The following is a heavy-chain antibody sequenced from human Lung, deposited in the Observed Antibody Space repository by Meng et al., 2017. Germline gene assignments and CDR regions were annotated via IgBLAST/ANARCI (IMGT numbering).Heavy chain of an antibody. CDR2: INHSGST. J-gene: IGHJ4*02. D-gene: IGHD1-26*01. CDR3: ARGPTTMAHDFDY. Sequence: QLHLRQLVARRFDPSDPLSLSSFVSGRPIDDYSWICIRQTPGKGLEWIGEINHSGSTNDNPSLGSRATISVDTSQNNLSLKLRSVSAADSAVYYCARGPTTMAHDFDYWGQGTLVTASS. CDR1: GRPIDDYS. V-gene: IGHV4-34*04.